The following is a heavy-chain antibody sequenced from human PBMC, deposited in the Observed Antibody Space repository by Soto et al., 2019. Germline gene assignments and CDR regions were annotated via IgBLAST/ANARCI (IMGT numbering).Heavy chain of an antibody. J-gene: IGHJ3*02. CDR1: GGPISSYY. CDR2: IYYSGST. D-gene: IGHD6-13*01. CDR3: ATSTWYSAFEI. V-gene: IGHV4-59*01. Sequence: QVQLQESGPGLVKPSETLSLTCTVSGGPISSYYWSWIRQPPGKGLEWIGFIYYSGSTTYNPSLESRVTISVATSKTQFSLSLTSVTAADTAVYYCATSTWYSAFEIWGQGSMVTVSS.